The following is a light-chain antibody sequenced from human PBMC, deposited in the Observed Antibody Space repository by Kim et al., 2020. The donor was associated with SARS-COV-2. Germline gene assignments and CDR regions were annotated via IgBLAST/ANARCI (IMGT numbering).Light chain of an antibody. CDR3: ATWDDRLNGHI. CDR2: ATD. J-gene: IGLJ2*01. Sequence: GQRVTISCFGGKSNIGSNTVNWYQQVPGTAPRLLILATDRRPSGVADRFSGSKSGTSASLAITGLQSEDEATYFCATWDDRLNGHIFGGGTQLTVL. V-gene: IGLV1-44*01. CDR1: KSNIGSNT.